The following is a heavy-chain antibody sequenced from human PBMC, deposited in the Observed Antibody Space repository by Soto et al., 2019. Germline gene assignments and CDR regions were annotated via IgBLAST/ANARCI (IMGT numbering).Heavy chain of an antibody. CDR1: GFTFSSYA. CDR2: ISYDGSNK. CDR3: AKNQGVELVPLATVDWFDP. D-gene: IGHD1-26*01. Sequence: GGSLRLSCAASGFTFSSYAMHWVRQAPGKGLEWVAVISYDGSNKYYADSVKGRFTISRDNSKSTVYLELNNLSAEDTAVYHCAKNQGVELVPLATVDWFDPWGQGSVVTVS. J-gene: IGHJ5*02. V-gene: IGHV3-30-3*01.